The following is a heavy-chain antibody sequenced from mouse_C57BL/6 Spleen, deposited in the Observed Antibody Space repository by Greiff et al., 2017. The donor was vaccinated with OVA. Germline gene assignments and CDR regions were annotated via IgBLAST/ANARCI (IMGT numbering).Heavy chain of an antibody. CDR3: ARSGDYSNSYCDV. CDR2: IDPSDSEP. V-gene: IGHV1-52*01. CDR1: GYTFTSYW. D-gene: IGHD2-13*01. J-gene: IGHJ1*03. Sequence: QVQLQQPGAELVRPGSSVKLSCKASGYTFTSYWMHWVKQRPIQGLEWIGNIDPSDSEPHYNQKFKDKATLTVDKSSSTAYMQLSSLTSEDSAVYYCARSGDYSNSYCDVWGTGTTVTVSS.